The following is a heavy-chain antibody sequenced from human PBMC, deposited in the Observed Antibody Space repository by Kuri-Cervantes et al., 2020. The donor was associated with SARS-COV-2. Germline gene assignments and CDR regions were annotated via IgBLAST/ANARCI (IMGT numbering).Heavy chain of an antibody. V-gene: IGHV1-24*01. CDR2: FVPQDGET. J-gene: IGHJ5*02. CDR3: ATGHTPGGFQNWFDP. CDR1: GYTLSELS. D-gene: IGHD1-26*01. Sequence: AAVKVSCKVSGYTLSELSMHWLRQDPGKGLEWLGGFVPQDGETIYAQKFQGRVTMTEDTSTDTAYMELSSLRSEDTAVYYCATGHTPGGFQNWFDPWGQGTLVTVSS.